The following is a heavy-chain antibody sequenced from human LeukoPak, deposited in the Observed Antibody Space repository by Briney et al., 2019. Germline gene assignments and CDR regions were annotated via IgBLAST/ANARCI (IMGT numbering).Heavy chain of an antibody. CDR1: GYTFTSYD. Sequence: ASVKVSCKASGYTFTSYDINWVRQATGQGLEWMGWMNPNSGNTGYAQKFQGRVTITRNTSISTAYMELSSLRSEDTAVYYCARGPFGATYYYYMDVWGKGTTVTVSS. V-gene: IGHV1-8*03. CDR3: ARGPFGATYYYYMDV. CDR2: MNPNSGNT. J-gene: IGHJ6*03. D-gene: IGHD3-3*01.